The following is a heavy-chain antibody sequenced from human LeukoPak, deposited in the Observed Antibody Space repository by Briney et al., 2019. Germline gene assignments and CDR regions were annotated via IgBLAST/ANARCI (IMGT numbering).Heavy chain of an antibody. CDR2: VTPILGTT. CDR1: GGTFISSA. CDR3: ARGDASATMGFDY. D-gene: IGHD1-26*01. V-gene: IGHV1-69*05. Sequence: ASVKFSCKASGGTFISSAISRVRRAPGQGLEWMGGVTPILGTTNYAQKFQDRVSITTDESTRTAYMELRSLRYVDTAVYYCARGDASATMGFDYWGQGTLVTVSS. J-gene: IGHJ4*02.